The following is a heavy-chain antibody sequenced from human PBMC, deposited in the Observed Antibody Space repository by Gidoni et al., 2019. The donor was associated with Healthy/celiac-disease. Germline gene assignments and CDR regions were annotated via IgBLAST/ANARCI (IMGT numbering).Heavy chain of an antibody. Sequence: QVQLQQWGAGLLKPSETLSLTCAVYGGSFSGYYWSWIRQPPGKGLEWIGEINHSGSTNYNPSLKSRVTISVDTSKNQFSLKLSSVTAADTAVYYCARGGSGGNVRPSGLYYFDYWGQGTLVTVSS. V-gene: IGHV4-34*01. J-gene: IGHJ4*02. CDR3: ARGGSGGNVRPSGLYYFDY. CDR2: INHSGST. D-gene: IGHD2-15*01. CDR1: GGSFSGYY.